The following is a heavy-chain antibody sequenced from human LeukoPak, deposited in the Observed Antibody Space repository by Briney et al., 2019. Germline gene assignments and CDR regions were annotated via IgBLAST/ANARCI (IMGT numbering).Heavy chain of an antibody. D-gene: IGHD6-13*01. V-gene: IGHV4-34*01. J-gene: IGHJ6*03. Sequence: PSETLSLTCAVYGGSFSGYYWSWIRQPPGKGLEWIGEINHSGSTNYNPSIKSRVTISVDPSKNQFSLKLSSVTAADTAVYYCARGRDSSSWYPRTKNYYMDVWGKGTTVTVSS. CDR1: GGSFSGYY. CDR2: INHSGST. CDR3: ARGRDSSSWYPRTKNYYMDV.